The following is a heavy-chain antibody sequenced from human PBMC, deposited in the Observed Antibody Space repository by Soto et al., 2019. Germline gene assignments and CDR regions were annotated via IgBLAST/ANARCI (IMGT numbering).Heavy chain of an antibody. Sequence: ASVKVSCTASGYIFTNHYIHWVRQAPGQGLEWMGIINPSGGSTNYLQKFQGRITMTRDTSTSTAYMELSSLRSEDTAVYYCARVPGGSVFGVGSQIWFDPWGQGTLVTVSS. J-gene: IGHJ5*02. CDR1: GYIFTNHY. D-gene: IGHD3-3*01. V-gene: IGHV1-46*03. CDR2: INPSGGST. CDR3: ARVPGGSVFGVGSQIWFDP.